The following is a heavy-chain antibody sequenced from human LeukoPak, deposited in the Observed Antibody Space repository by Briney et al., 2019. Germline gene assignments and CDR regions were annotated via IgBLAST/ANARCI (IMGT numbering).Heavy chain of an antibody. CDR3: ARGTHYYDSGGYGYFDY. J-gene: IGHJ4*02. CDR1: GGSISSGDYY. D-gene: IGHD3-22*01. Sequence: SETLSLTCTVSGGSISSGDYYWSWIRQPPGKGLEWIGSMSYSGNTHYNPSLKSRVTISVDTSKNQFSLKLSSMTATDTAVYHCARGTHYYDSGGYGYFDYWGQGTLVTVSS. V-gene: IGHV4-39*01. CDR2: MSYSGNT.